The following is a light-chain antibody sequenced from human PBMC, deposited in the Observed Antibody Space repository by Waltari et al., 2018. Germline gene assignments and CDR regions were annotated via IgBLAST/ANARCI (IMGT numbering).Light chain of an antibody. CDR1: QSVSSNY. Sequence: EIVLTQSPGTLSLSPGESAALSCRASQSVSSNYLAWYQQKPGQAPRLLICGALSRATGIPDGFRGRGSGTDFTLTISGLEPEDFAVYYCQQYARSPITFGQGTKLEMK. CDR2: GAL. V-gene: IGKV3-20*01. CDR3: QQYARSPIT. J-gene: IGKJ2*01.